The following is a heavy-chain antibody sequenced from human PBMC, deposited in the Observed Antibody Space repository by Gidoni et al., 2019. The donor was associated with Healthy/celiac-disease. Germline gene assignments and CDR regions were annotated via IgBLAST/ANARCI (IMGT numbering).Heavy chain of an antibody. CDR2: ISYDGSNK. V-gene: IGHV3-30*04. J-gene: IGHJ4*02. Sequence: QVQLVESGGGVVQPGRSLRLSCAASGFTFSSYAMHWVRQAPGKGLEWVAVISYDGSNKYYADSVKGRFTISRDNSKNTLYLQMNSLRAEDTAVYYCARDKLSGWYFDYWGQGTLVTVSS. D-gene: IGHD6-19*01. CDR3: ARDKLSGWYFDY. CDR1: GFTFSSYA.